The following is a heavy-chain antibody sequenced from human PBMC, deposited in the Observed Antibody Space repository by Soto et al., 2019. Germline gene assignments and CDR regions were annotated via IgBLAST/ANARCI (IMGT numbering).Heavy chain of an antibody. CDR3: ARGGYCSSTSCTEYYFDY. Sequence: QVQLVESGGGVVQPGRSLRLSCAASGFTFSSYGMHWVRQAPGKGLEWVAVISYDGSNKYYADSVKGRFTISRDNSKNMLYLQMNSLRAEDTAVYYCARGGYCSSTSCTEYYFDYWGQGTLVTVSS. CDR1: GFTFSSYG. J-gene: IGHJ4*02. V-gene: IGHV3-30*03. CDR2: ISYDGSNK. D-gene: IGHD2-2*01.